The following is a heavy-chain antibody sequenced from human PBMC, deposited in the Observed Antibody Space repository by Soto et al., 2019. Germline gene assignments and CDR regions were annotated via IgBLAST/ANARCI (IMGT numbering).Heavy chain of an antibody. V-gene: IGHV1-69*01. D-gene: IGHD1-7*01. CDR1: GGTLSNYG. CDR2: IIPLFGAT. CDR3: PPDKKIPAALELRTGSLGC. Sequence: QVQLVQSGAEVKKPGSSVKVSCKASGGTLSNYGISWVRQAPGQGLEWMWGIIPLFGATNYAQEFQGRITSTADDYPTAAYMEITSLRSEDWAVNYCPPDKKIPAALELRTGSLGCWGQGTLVIVSS. J-gene: IGHJ4*02.